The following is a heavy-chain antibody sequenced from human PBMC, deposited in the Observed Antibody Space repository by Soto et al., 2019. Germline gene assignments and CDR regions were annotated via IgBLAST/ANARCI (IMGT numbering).Heavy chain of an antibody. CDR3: ARTTTVTTIDY. V-gene: IGHV4-31*03. CDR1: GGSISSGGYY. J-gene: IGHJ4*02. CDR2: IFHSGST. D-gene: IGHD4-17*01. Sequence: KPSETLSLTCTVSGGSISSGGYYWTWIRQHPGKGLEWIGNIFHSGSTYYNPSLKSRLTISIDTSKNQFSLKLSSVTAADTAVYYCARTTTVTTIDYWGQGTLVTVSS.